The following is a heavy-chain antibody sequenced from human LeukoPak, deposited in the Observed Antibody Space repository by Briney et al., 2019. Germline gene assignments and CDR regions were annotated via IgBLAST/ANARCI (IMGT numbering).Heavy chain of an antibody. CDR3: ARRGDSSCYSYYFDY. V-gene: IGHV5-51*01. CDR2: IYPGDSDT. J-gene: IGHJ4*02. D-gene: IGHD3-22*01. Sequence: GESLKISCKGSGYSFTSYWIGWVRQMPGKGLEWMGIIYPGDSDTRYSPSFQGQVTISADKSISTAYLQWSSLKASDTAMYYCARRGDSSCYSYYFDYWGQGTLVTVSS. CDR1: GYSFTSYW.